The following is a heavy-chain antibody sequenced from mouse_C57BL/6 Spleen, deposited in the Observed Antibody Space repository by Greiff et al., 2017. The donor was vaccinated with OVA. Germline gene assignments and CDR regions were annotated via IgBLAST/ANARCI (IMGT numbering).Heavy chain of an antibody. CDR2: IYPGDGDT. CDR3: AAYYGSSYVPYY. V-gene: IGHV1-82*01. D-gene: IGHD1-1*01. Sequence: VQLQQSGPELVKPGASVKISCKASGYAFSSSWMNWVKQRPGKGLEWVGRIYPGDGDTNYNGKFKGKATLPEDKSASTAYMQLSSLTSEDSAVYFCAAYYGSSYVPYYWGQGTTRTVSS. J-gene: IGHJ2*01. CDR1: GYAFSSSW.